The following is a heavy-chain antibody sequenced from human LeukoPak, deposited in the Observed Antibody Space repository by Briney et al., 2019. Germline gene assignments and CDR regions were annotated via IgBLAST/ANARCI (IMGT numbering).Heavy chain of an antibody. D-gene: IGHD6-19*01. CDR2: INQDGSER. CDR1: KFTFSNYW. CDR3: ARYTTAGYSSGWYGPSFDY. J-gene: IGHJ4*02. V-gene: IGHV3-7*01. Sequence: HPGGSLRLSCATSKFTFSNYWMTWVRQAPGKGLEWVANINQDGSERYYVDSVKGRFTISRDNAKNSLYLQMNSLRAEDTAVYYCARYTTAGYSSGWYGPSFDYWGQGTLVTVSS.